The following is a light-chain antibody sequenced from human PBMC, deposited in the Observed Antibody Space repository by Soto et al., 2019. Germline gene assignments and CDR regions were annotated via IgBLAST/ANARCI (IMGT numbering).Light chain of an antibody. CDR1: SSDVGGYNF. Sequence: QSVLTQPPSASGSPGQSVIISCTGTSSDVGGYNFVSWYQQHPGKAPKLMIYEVTRRPSGVPDRFSGSKSGNTASLTVSGLQAEDEADYYCSSYAGSNNNLVFGGGTKLTVL. CDR2: EVT. V-gene: IGLV2-8*01. J-gene: IGLJ2*01. CDR3: SSYAGSNNNLV.